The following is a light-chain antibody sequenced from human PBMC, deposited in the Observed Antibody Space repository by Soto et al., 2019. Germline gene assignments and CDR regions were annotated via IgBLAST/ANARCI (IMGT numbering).Light chain of an antibody. CDR3: QDYDTCSWT. V-gene: IGKV1-5*01. CDR2: GAT. J-gene: IGKJ1*01. Sequence: DIQMTQSPSTLSVSLGDRITITCRASEDIDTSLARIQQRPGKAPKVLIAGATGLMNGVPSTFSGSGSGTEFALTISSVQPDDFATYFCQDYDTCSWTFGQGTKVEIK. CDR1: EDIDTS.